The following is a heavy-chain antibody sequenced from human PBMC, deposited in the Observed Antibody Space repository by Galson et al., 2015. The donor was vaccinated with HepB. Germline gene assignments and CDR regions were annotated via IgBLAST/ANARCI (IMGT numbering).Heavy chain of an antibody. J-gene: IGHJ4*02. CDR3: ARDRALEQQLVPDY. D-gene: IGHD6-13*01. CDR1: GCTFSSYA. CDR2: ISYDGSNK. V-gene: IGHV3-30-3*01. Sequence: SLRLSCAASGCTFSSYAMHWVRQAPGKGLEWVAVISYDGSNKYYADSVKGRFTISRDNSKNTLYLQMNSLRAEDTAVYYCARDRALEQQLVPDYWGQGTLVTVSS.